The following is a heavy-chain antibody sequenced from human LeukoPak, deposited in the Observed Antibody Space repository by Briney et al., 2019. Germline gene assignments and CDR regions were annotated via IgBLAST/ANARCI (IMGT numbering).Heavy chain of an antibody. CDR3: ARDYSEDAYPYYFDY. V-gene: IGHV4-4*07. Sequence: SETLSLPCTVSGGSISNYYWNWIRQPAGKGLEWIGRIYSSGGANYNPSLKSRVTLSLDTSKNQFSLKLSSVTAADTAVYYCARDYSEDAYPYYFDYWGQGTLVTVSS. J-gene: IGHJ4*02. CDR1: GGSISNYY. CDR2: IYSSGGA. D-gene: IGHD2-21*01.